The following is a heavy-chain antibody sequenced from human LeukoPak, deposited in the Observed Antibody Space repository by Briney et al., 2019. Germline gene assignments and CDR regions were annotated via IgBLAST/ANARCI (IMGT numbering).Heavy chain of an antibody. D-gene: IGHD2-21*02. CDR2: ISPSGDIT. CDR1: GFIFSSHG. Sequence: GGSLRLSCAASGFIFSSHGMNWVRQAPGKGLEWVSGISPSGDITYYADSVKGRFTISRDNSKNTVYLQMDSLRFEDAAVYYCAQDPLSPYCGGDCSADAFDIWGQGTMVTVSS. V-gene: IGHV3-23*01. CDR3: AQDPLSPYCGGDCSADAFDI. J-gene: IGHJ3*02.